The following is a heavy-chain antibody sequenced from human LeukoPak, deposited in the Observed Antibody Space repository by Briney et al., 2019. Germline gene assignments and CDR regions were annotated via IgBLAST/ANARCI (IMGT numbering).Heavy chain of an antibody. Sequence: SVKVSCKASGGTFSSYAISWVRQAPGQGLEWMGRVIPILGIANYAQKFQGRVTITADKSTSTAYMELSSLRSEDTAVYYCAGGHDYSNYVGAFDIWGQGTMVTASS. D-gene: IGHD4-11*01. CDR3: AGGHDYSNYVGAFDI. V-gene: IGHV1-69*04. CDR2: VIPILGIA. CDR1: GGTFSSYA. J-gene: IGHJ3*02.